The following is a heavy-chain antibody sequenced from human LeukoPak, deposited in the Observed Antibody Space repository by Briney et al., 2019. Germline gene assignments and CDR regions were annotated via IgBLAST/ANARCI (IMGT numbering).Heavy chain of an antibody. J-gene: IGHJ4*02. Sequence: GGSLRLSCAASGFTVSSNYMSWVRQAPGKGLEWVSVIYSGGSTYYADSVKGRFTISRDNSKNTLYLQMNSLRAEDTAVYYCLGVSGSYYLYPDYWGQGTLVTVSS. CDR1: GFTVSSNY. D-gene: IGHD1-26*01. V-gene: IGHV3-66*02. CDR3: LGVSGSYYLYPDY. CDR2: IYSGGST.